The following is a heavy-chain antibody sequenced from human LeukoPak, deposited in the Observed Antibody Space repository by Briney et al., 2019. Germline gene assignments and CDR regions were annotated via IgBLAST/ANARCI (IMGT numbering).Heavy chain of an antibody. V-gene: IGHV3-33*06. D-gene: IGHD4-17*01. CDR1: GFTFSSYG. CDR3: AKDFYHHGDYSQTFDY. CDR2: IWYDGSKK. Sequence: GGSLRLSCAASGFTFSSYGMHWVRQAPGKGLEGVAVIWYDGSKKYYADSVKGRFTISRDNSKNTLYLQMNSLRAEDTAVYYCAKDFYHHGDYSQTFDYWGQGTLVTVSS. J-gene: IGHJ4*02.